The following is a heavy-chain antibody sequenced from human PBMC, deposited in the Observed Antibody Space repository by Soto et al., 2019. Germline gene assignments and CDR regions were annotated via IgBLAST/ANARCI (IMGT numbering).Heavy chain of an antibody. J-gene: IGHJ4*02. CDR2: ISLSGSTI. CDR1: GFAFSNYE. CDR3: ARESFSASPNFFDY. V-gene: IGHV3-48*03. Sequence: PGGSLRLSCAASGFAFSNYEMNWFRQAPGKGLEWVSYISLSGSTIYYADSVKGRFTISRDDAKNSLYLQMNSLRADDTAVYYCARESFSASPNFFDYWGQGTLVTVSS. D-gene: IGHD3-3*02.